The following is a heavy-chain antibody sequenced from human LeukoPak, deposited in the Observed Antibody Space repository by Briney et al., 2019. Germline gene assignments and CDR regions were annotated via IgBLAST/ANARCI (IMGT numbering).Heavy chain of an antibody. CDR1: GGTFSSYA. J-gene: IGHJ5*02. CDR2: IIPIFGTA. CDR3: AREAPVLWFGELAVRTNWFDP. D-gene: IGHD3-10*01. V-gene: IGHV1-69*05. Sequence: SVKVSCKASGGTFSSYAISWVRQAPGQGLEWMGGIIPIFGTANYAQKFQGRVTITTDESTSTAYMELSSLRSEDTAVYCCAREAPVLWFGELAVRTNWFDPWGQGTLVTVSS.